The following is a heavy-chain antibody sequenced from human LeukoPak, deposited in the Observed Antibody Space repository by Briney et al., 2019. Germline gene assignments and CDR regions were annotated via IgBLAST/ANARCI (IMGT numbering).Heavy chain of an antibody. Sequence: GGSLRLSCAASGFTFSSYWMHWVRQAPGKGLVLVSRINSDGSSTTYADSVKGRFTISRDNARNTLYLQMNSLRAEDTAVYYCARDQLYCTGGTCYFDYWGQGTLVTVSS. CDR2: INSDGSST. V-gene: IGHV3-74*01. D-gene: IGHD2-8*02. CDR1: GFTFSSYW. J-gene: IGHJ4*02. CDR3: ARDQLYCTGGTCYFDY.